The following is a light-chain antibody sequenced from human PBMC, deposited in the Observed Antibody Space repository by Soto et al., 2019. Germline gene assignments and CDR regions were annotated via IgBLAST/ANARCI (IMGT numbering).Light chain of an antibody. CDR1: QSISNY. CDR2: AAS. Sequence: DIQMTQSPSSLSASVGDRVTITCRASQSISNYLNWYQQKPGKAPKLLMYAASSLQSGVPPRFSGSGSGTDFTLTISSLQPEDFATYYCQHSYSTPRTFGQGTKVDIK. J-gene: IGKJ1*01. V-gene: IGKV1-39*01. CDR3: QHSYSTPRT.